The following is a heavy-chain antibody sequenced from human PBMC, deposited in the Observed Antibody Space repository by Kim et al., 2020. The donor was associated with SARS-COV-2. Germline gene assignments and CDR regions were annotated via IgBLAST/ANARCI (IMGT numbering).Heavy chain of an antibody. J-gene: IGHJ6*02. V-gene: IGHV1-58*01. CDR3: AAASRHADYGMDV. D-gene: IGHD2-8*01. Sequence: NYAHKFQERSTITRDMSTSTAYLELSSLKSEDTAVYYCAAASRHADYGMDVWGQGTTVTVSS.